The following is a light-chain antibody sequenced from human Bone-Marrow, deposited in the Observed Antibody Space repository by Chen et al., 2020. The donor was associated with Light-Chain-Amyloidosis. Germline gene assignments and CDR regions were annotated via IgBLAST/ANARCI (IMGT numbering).Light chain of an antibody. J-gene: IGLJ3*02. CDR1: TIGSTS. CDR2: DDS. V-gene: IGLV3-21*02. CDR3: QVWDRSSDRPV. Sequence: SYVRTQPSSLSEAPRQTAPIACGGNTIGSTSVHWYQQTPGQAPLLVVYDDSDRPSGIPERLSGSNSGNTATLTISRVEAGDEADYYCQVWDRSSDRPVFGGGTKLTVL.